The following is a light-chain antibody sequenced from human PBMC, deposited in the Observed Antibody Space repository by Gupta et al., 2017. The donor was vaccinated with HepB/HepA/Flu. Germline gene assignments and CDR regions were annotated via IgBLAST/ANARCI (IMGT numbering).Light chain of an antibody. V-gene: IGKV1-39*01. J-gene: IGKJ4*01. CDR3: QQSFTKPAT. Sequence: DIRLTQSASSLSASVGDRVIISCRASQNIGNYLNWYHQKLGKAPKLLIFAVSNLPSGVASRFRGRGSGTEFSLIINTLQPDDFGTYYCQQSFTKPATFGGGTKVDIK. CDR2: AVS. CDR1: QNIGNY.